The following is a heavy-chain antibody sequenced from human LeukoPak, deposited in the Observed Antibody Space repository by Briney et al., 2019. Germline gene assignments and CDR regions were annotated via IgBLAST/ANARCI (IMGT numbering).Heavy chain of an antibody. CDR1: GFTFSSYG. Sequence: GGSLRLSCAASGFTFSSYGMHWVRQAPGKGLEWVAVIWHDGGNKYYADSVRGRFTISRDNSKNTLYLQMNSLRAEDTAVYYCAKTYGSGSIPSYYFDYWGQGTLATVSS. CDR2: IWHDGGNK. J-gene: IGHJ4*02. V-gene: IGHV3-33*06. D-gene: IGHD3-10*01. CDR3: AKTYGSGSIPSYYFDY.